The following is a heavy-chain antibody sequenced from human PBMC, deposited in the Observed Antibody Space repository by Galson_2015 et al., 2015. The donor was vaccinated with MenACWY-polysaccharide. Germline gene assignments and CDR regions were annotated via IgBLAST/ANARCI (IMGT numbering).Heavy chain of an antibody. CDR1: GFSFSTYW. V-gene: IGHV3-74*01. CDR3: TKAGAKDCRGSSFYFNAFDP. CDR2: INADGSAT. D-gene: IGHD2-15*01. Sequence: SLRLSCAASGFSFSTYWMHWVRHAPGKGLVWVSRINADGSATDYADSVRGRFTISRDNAKNTLYLEMNSLRAEDTAVYYCTKAGAKDCRGSSFYFNAFDPWGQGTLVTVSA. J-gene: IGHJ5*02.